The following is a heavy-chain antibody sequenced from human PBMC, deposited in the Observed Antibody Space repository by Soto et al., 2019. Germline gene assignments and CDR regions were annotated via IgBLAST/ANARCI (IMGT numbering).Heavy chain of an antibody. D-gene: IGHD2-2*02. J-gene: IGHJ4*02. CDR1: GYTFTSYY. CDR2: INPSSGTT. V-gene: IGHV1-46*01. CDR3: ARHCSNTSCYRDAIDY. Sequence: ASVKVSCKASGYTFTSYYMHWVRQAPGQGLEWMGIINPSSGTTSYAQKFQGRVTMTRDTSTSTVYMELSSLRSEDTAVYYCARHCSNTSCYRDAIDYWGQGTLVTVSS.